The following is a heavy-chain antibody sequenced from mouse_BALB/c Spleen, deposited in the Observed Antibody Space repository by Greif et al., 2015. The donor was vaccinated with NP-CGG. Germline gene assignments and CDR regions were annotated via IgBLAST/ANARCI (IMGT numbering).Heavy chain of an antibody. CDR2: IDPANGNT. D-gene: IGHD4-1*01. J-gene: IGHJ3*01. CDR1: GFNIKDTY. Sequence: EVQLQQSGAELVKPGASVKLSCTASGFNIKDTYMHWVKQRPEQGLEWIGRIDPANGNTKYDPKFQGKATITADTSSNTAYLQLSSLTSEDTAVYYCAELTGTAYWGQGTLVTVSA. V-gene: IGHV14-3*02. CDR3: AELTGTAY.